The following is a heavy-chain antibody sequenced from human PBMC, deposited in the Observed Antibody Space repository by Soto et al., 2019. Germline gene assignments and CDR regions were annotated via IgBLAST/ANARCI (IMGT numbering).Heavy chain of an antibody. CDR3: AKDSSLHHKRTPFDY. Sequence: GGSLRLSCAASGFTFSSYAMSWVRQAPGKGLEWVSAISGSGGSTYYADSVKGRFTISRDNSKNTLYLQMNSLRAEDTAVYYCAKDSSLHHKRTPFDYWGQGTLVTVSS. D-gene: IGHD6-19*01. J-gene: IGHJ4*02. CDR2: ISGSGGST. CDR1: GFTFSSYA. V-gene: IGHV3-23*01.